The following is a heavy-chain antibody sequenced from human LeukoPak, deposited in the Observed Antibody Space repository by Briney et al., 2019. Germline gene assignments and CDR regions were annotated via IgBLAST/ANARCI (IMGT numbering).Heavy chain of an antibody. V-gene: IGHV3-7*01. D-gene: IGHD3-16*01. CDR1: GFTFSNYW. J-gene: IGHJ4*02. Sequence: PGGSLRLSCAASGFTFSNYWMSWVRQAPGKGLELVAIIKQDGSEKYYVASVKGRFTISRDDAKNSMFLQMNSLRAEDTAVYYCARGGGGMILFGRGQGTLVTVSS. CDR3: ARGGGGMILFG. CDR2: IKQDGSEK.